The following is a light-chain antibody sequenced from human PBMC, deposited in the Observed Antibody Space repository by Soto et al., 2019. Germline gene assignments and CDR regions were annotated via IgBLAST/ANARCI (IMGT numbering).Light chain of an antibody. Sequence: EVVLTQSPATLSLSPGERATLSCRASQSVSSHLAWDQQKPGQAPRLLIYDASHRATGIPARFSGSGSGTDFTLTIISLEPEDFAVYYCQHRANWPITFGGGTKVEIK. V-gene: IGKV3-11*01. CDR3: QHRANWPIT. CDR2: DAS. CDR1: QSVSSH. J-gene: IGKJ4*01.